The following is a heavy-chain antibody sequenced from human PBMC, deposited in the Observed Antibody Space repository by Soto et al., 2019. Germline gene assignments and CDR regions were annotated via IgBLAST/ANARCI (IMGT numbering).Heavy chain of an antibody. Sequence: SETLSLTCAVSGGSFSGYYWSWIRQPPGKGLEWIGEINHSGSTYYNPSLKSRVTISVDTSKNQFSLKLSSVTAADTAVYYCARLQRSPYYYYMDVWGKGTTVTVSS. J-gene: IGHJ6*03. V-gene: IGHV4-34*01. D-gene: IGHD1-1*01. CDR1: GGSFSGYY. CDR2: INHSGST. CDR3: ARLQRSPYYYYMDV.